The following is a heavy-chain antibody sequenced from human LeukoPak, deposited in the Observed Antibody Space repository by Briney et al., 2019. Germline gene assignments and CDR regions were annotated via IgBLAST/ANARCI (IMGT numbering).Heavy chain of an antibody. V-gene: IGHV1-2*06. Sequence: ASVKVSCTASGYTFTGYHMHWVRQDPGQGLEWMGRINPNSGDTNYSQKFQGRVTMTRDTSISTAYMELSRLRSDDTAVYYCARDYCSSTGCLFDYWGQGTLVTVSS. CDR1: GYTFTGYH. CDR3: ARDYCSSTGCLFDY. D-gene: IGHD2-2*01. J-gene: IGHJ4*02. CDR2: INPNSGDT.